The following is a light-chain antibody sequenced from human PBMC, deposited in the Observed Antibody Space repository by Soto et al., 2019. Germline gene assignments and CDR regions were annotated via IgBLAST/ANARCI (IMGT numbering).Light chain of an antibody. J-gene: IGLJ2*01. CDR1: SGHSSYA. Sequence: QLVLTQSPSASASLGASVKLTCTLSSGHSSYAIAWHQQQPEKGPRYLMKLNSDGSHSKGDGIPDRFSGSSSGAERYLTISILQSEDEADYYCQTWGTGVGVFGGGTKLTVL. CDR2: LNSDGSH. CDR3: QTWGTGVGV. V-gene: IGLV4-69*01.